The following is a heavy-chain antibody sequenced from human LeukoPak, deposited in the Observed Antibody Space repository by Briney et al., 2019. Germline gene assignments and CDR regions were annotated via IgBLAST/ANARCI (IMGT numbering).Heavy chain of an antibody. CDR2: ITSNGGST. J-gene: IGHJ4*02. Sequence: GGSLRLSCAASGFTFSRYAMHWVRQALGKGLEYVSVITSNGGSTYYANSVKGRFTISRDNSKNTLYLQMGSLRVEDMAVYYCARGDCSGGNCYSTPDYWGQGTLVTVSS. CDR3: ARGDCSGGNCYSTPDY. CDR1: GFTFSRYA. V-gene: IGHV3-64*01. D-gene: IGHD2-15*01.